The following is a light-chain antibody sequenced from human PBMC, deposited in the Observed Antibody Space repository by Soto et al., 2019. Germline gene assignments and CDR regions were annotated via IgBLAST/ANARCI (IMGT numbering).Light chain of an antibody. V-gene: IGLV1-51*01. CDR1: SSNIGSHY. J-gene: IGLJ2*01. Sequence: QSVLTQPPSVSAAPGQKVTISCSGSSSNIGSHYVSWYQHLPGTAPKLLIYDNNKRPSGIPDRFSGSQSGTSATLGITGLQTGDEADYCCGTWDSSLSAVFGGGTQLTVL. CDR3: GTWDSSLSAV. CDR2: DNN.